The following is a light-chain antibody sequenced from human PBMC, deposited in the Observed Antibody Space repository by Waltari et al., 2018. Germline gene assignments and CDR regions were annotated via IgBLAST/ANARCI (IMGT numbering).Light chain of an antibody. V-gene: IGKV1-8*01. CDR3: QQYYSYPWT. J-gene: IGKJ1*01. CDR2: AAS. Sequence: AIRMTQSPSSLSASTGDRVTITCRASQGVSSYLAWYQQKPGKAPNHLIYAASTWQSGVPSRFSGSGSGTEFSLIISCLQSEDFATYYCQQYYSYPWTFGQGTKVEI. CDR1: QGVSSY.